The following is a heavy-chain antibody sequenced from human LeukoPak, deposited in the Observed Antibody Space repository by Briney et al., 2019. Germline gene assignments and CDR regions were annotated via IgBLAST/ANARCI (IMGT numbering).Heavy chain of an antibody. Sequence: GASVKVSCKASGYTFNTYGIIWIRQTSGQGLEWRGWISGYNGNTKYGQKIQGRVTMTTDTSTSTAYMELRSLRSDDTAVYYCARDLTHRRNYDNSGYQIVPAFWGQGTLVTVSS. CDR1: GYTFNTYG. CDR2: ISGYNGNT. V-gene: IGHV1-18*01. D-gene: IGHD3-22*01. J-gene: IGHJ4*02. CDR3: ARDLTHRRNYDNSGYQIVPAF.